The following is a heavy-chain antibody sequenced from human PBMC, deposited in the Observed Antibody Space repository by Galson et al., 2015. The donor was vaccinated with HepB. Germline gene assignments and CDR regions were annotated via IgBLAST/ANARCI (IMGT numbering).Heavy chain of an antibody. Sequence: SVKVSCKVSGYTLTELSMHWVRQAPGKGLEWMGGFDPEDGETIYAQKFQGRVTMTEDTSTDTAYMELSSLRSEDTAVYYCATMPVGQWPTPYYFDYWGQGTLVTVSS. CDR2: FDPEDGET. V-gene: IGHV1-24*01. CDR1: GYTLTELS. J-gene: IGHJ4*02. CDR3: ATMPVGQWPTPYYFDY. D-gene: IGHD6-19*01.